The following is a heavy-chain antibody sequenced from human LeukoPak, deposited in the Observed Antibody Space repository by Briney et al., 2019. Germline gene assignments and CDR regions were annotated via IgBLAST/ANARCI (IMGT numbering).Heavy chain of an antibody. Sequence: ASVKVSCKASGYTFTGYDMHWVRQAPGQGLEWMGWIDPNSGGTKYAQDFQGRVTMTRDTSISTVYMELSRLRSHDTAVYYCARVGLSGYDLNWFDPLGQGTLVIVSS. V-gene: IGHV1-2*02. J-gene: IGHJ5*02. D-gene: IGHD5-12*01. CDR2: IDPNSGGT. CDR3: ARVGLSGYDLNWFDP. CDR1: GYTFTGYD.